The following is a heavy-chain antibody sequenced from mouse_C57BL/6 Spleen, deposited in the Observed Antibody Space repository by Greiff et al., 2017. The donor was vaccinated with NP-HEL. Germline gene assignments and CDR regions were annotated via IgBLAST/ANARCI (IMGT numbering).Heavy chain of an antibody. CDR1: GYSFTDYN. D-gene: IGHD3-2*02. Sequence: EVQLQQSGPELVKPVASVKISCKASGYSFTDYNMNWVKQSNGKSLEWIGVINPNYGTTSYNQKFKGKATLTVDQSSSTAYMQLNSLTSEDSAVYYCARWGQLRLRNWFAYWGQGTLVTVSA. CDR2: INPNYGTT. J-gene: IGHJ3*01. CDR3: ARWGQLRLRNWFAY. V-gene: IGHV1-39*01.